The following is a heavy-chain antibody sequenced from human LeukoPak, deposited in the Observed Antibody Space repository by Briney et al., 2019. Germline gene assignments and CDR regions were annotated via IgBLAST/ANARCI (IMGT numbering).Heavy chain of an antibody. D-gene: IGHD2-15*01. Sequence: GGSLRLSCAASGFTFSSYWMSWVRQAPGKGLEWVANIKQDGSEKYYVDSVKGRFTISRDNAKNSLYLQMNSLRAEDTAVYYCARESCSGGSCYYYYYYMDVWGKGTTVTVSS. J-gene: IGHJ6*03. CDR1: GFTFSSYW. CDR3: ARESCSGGSCYYYYYYMDV. V-gene: IGHV3-7*01. CDR2: IKQDGSEK.